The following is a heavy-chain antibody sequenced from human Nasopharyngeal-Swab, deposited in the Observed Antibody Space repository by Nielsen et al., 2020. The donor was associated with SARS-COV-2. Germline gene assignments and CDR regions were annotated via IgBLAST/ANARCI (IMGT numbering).Heavy chain of an antibody. J-gene: IGHJ5*02. V-gene: IGHV3-23*01. CDR3: AKDSVVIPAAWFEP. CDR1: GFTFSNYA. D-gene: IGHD2-2*01. CDR2: ISGGDDTT. Sequence: GESLKISCAASGFTFSNYAMNWVRLAPGKGLEWVSAISGGDDTTYYADSVKGRFTISRDASKNTLFLQMNSLRTEDTAVYYCAKDSVVIPAAWFEPWGQGTLVTVSS.